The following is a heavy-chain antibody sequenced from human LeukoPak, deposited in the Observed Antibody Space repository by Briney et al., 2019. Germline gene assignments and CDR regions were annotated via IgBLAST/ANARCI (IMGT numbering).Heavy chain of an antibody. J-gene: IGHJ3*02. Sequence: SETLSLTCTVSGGSISSSSYYWGWIRQPPGTGLEWIGSIYYSGSTYYNPSLKSRVTISVDTSKNQFSLKLSSVTAADTAVYYCARGTMVRGVIGAFDIWGQGTMVTVSS. CDR2: IYYSGST. CDR3: ARGTMVRGVIGAFDI. V-gene: IGHV4-39*01. CDR1: GGSISSSSYY. D-gene: IGHD3-10*01.